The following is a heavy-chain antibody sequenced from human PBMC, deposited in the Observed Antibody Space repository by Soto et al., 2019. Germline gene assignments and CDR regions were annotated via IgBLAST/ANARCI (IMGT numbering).Heavy chain of an antibody. CDR1: GFTLSNYW. Sequence: EVQLVESGGGLVQPGGSLRLSCVASGFTLSNYWMHWVRQAPGKGLVWVSRINSDGSSTSYADSVKGRFTISRDNAKNTLYVQMNSLRAEDTAVYYCAREAGYGRGGTCYDGFDIWGQGTMVTVSS. CDR3: AREAGYGRGGTCYDGFDI. CDR2: INSDGSST. J-gene: IGHJ3*02. V-gene: IGHV3-74*01. D-gene: IGHD2-15*01.